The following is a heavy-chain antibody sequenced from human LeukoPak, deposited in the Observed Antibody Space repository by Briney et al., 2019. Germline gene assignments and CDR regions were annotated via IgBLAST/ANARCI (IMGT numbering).Heavy chain of an antibody. J-gene: IGHJ3*02. D-gene: IGHD5-12*01. CDR1: GFTFSSYA. V-gene: IGHV3-23*01. CDR2: ITSSGDGT. Sequence: GSLRLSCAASGFTFSSYAMSWVRQAPGKGLEWVSSITSSGDGTYYADSVKGRFTIFRDNSKNTLYLQMNSLRAEDTAVYYCAKDSPVATIWGQGTMVTVSS. CDR3: AKDSPVATI.